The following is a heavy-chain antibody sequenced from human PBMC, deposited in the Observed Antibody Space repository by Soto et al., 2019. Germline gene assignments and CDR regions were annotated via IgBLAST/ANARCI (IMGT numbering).Heavy chain of an antibody. CDR2: ISYDGSNK. Sequence: QVQLVESGGGVVQPGRSLRLSCAAAGFTFSSYAMHWVRQAPGKGLEWVAVISYDGSNKYYADSVKGRFTISRDNSKNTLYLQMSSLGAEDTGVYYCARPVWRDDYNWGYFDLWGRGTLVTVSS. J-gene: IGHJ2*01. CDR3: ARPVWRDDYNWGYFDL. D-gene: IGHD4-4*01. V-gene: IGHV3-30-3*01. CDR1: GFTFSSYA.